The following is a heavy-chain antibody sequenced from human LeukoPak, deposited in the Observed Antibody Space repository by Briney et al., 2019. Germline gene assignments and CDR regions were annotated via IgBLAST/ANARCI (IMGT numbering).Heavy chain of an antibody. J-gene: IGHJ4*02. CDR1: GFTFSSYA. D-gene: IGHD6-13*01. CDR2: IRGSGGGT. CDR3: AKILSAAGTEY. V-gene: IGHV3-23*01. Sequence: PGGSLRLSCAASGFTFSSYAMSWVRQAPGKGLEWVSAIRGSGGGTYHADSVKGRFTISRDNSKNTLYLQMNSLRVEDTAMYYCAKILSAAGTEYWGQGTLVTVSS.